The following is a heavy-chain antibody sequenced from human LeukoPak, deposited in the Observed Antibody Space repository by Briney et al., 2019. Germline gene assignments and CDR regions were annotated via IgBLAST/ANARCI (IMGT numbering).Heavy chain of an antibody. CDR2: IYRDGWS. CDR3: VREPAILRLTDYYYYFDV. Sequence: GWSLTLSCPACGFSVHRYYMRWVRQAAGKGPDGVSFIYRDGWSYPVDSVEGGFSISRDDSKNTVFLQMTNLRVEHPAVCYCVREPAILRLTDYYYYFDVWGKGTSVTVSS. CDR1: GFSVHRYY. J-gene: IGHJ6*03. D-gene: IGHD2-2*01. V-gene: IGHV3-53*01.